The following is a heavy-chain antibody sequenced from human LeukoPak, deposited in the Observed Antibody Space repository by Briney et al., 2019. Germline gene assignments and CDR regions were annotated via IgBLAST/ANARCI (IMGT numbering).Heavy chain of an antibody. J-gene: IGHJ4*02. V-gene: IGHV3-48*01. CDR1: GFTFSSYS. CDR2: ISSSSSTI. CDR3: ARSRGYYYDA. D-gene: IGHD3-22*01. Sequence: GGSLRLSCAASGFTFSSYSMNWVRQAPGKGLEWVSYISSSSSTIYYADSVKGRFTISRDNAKNSLYLQMNSLRAEDTALYYCARSRGYYYDAWGQGTLVTVSS.